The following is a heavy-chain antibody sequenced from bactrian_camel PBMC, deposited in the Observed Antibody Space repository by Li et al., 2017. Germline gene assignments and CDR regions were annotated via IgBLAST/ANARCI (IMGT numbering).Heavy chain of an antibody. CDR1: GFRFNITD. V-gene: IGHV3S40*01. Sequence: DVQLVESGGGSVQAGGSLSLSCTTSGFRFNITDMGWSRQAPGKGIEWVGDITKDGGNTYYGDSVKGRFTISRDNAKNTLYLQMDSLKTEDTAVYYC. CDR2: ITKDGGNT.